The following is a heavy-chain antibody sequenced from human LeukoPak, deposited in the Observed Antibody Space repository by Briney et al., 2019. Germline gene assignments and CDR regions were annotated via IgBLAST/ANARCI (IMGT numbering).Heavy chain of an antibody. D-gene: IGHD3-10*01. CDR1: GGFISSSGYD. CDR2: IYYSGST. Sequence: SETLSLTCTVSGGFISSSGYDWGWIRQPPGKGLEWIGTIYYSGSTYYSPSLKGRLTISVDTSKNQFSLKLSPVTAADTAVYYCARRVLWFGGGFDSWGQGTLVTVSS. V-gene: IGHV4-39*01. CDR3: ARRVLWFGGGFDS. J-gene: IGHJ4*02.